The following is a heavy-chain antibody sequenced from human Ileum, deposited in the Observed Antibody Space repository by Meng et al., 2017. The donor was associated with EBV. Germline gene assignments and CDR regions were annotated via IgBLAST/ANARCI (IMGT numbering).Heavy chain of an antibody. Sequence: QGSGPGLGKPSEALTLTCSGVGGSVSSYDYHWSWSRQPPGKGLEWIGCMYDSENAKYNPSLNSRVTISIDTTRNHFVLKLTSVTAADTAVYYCAYYFVGRGGPGSWGQGTLVTVSS. J-gene: IGHJ5*02. D-gene: IGHD3-9*01. CDR2: MYDSENA. V-gene: IGHV4-61*03. CDR3: AYYFVGRGGPGS. CDR1: GGSVSSYDYH.